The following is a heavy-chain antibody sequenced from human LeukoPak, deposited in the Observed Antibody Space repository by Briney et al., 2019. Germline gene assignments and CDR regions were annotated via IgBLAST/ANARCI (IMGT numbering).Heavy chain of an antibody. J-gene: IGHJ4*02. CDR1: GYTFTSYH. CDR2: MNPNSGNT. CDR3: ARGTRGDILTGYSLGY. D-gene: IGHD3-9*01. V-gene: IGHV1-8*01. Sequence: ASVKVSCKASGYTFTSYHINWVRQATGQGLEWMGWMNPNSGNTGYAQKFQGRVTMTRNTSISIAYMEVSSLRSEDTAVYYCARGTRGDILTGYSLGYWGQGTLVTVSS.